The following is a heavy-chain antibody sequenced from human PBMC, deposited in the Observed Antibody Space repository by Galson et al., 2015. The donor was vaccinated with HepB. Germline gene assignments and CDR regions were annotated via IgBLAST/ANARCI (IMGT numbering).Heavy chain of an antibody. CDR2: IWWDGTHD. CDR3: AREGPQTGTSSFDI. D-gene: IGHD3-9*01. J-gene: IGHJ3*02. CDR1: GFTFSDYG. Sequence: SLRLSCAASGFTFSDYGMHWVRQAPGKGLEWAASIWWDGTHDSYADSVMGRFTVSRDNSKNTVHLEMNGLRLEDTAVYYCAREGPQTGTSSFDIWGQGTMVTVSS. V-gene: IGHV3-33*01.